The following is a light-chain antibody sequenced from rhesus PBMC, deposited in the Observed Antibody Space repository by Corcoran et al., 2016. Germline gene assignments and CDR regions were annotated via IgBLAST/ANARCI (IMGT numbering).Light chain of an antibody. Sequence: DIQMTQSPSSLSASVGDRVTITCQASQSLSNYLNWYQQKPGKIPKLLIYRASNLQSVIHSRFSGSGSGTDFPLTISSLQPEDFATYYCQQGYSYPRTFGQGTKVEIK. V-gene: IGKV1S9*01. J-gene: IGKJ1*01. CDR3: QQGYSYPRT. CDR2: RAS. CDR1: QSLSNY.